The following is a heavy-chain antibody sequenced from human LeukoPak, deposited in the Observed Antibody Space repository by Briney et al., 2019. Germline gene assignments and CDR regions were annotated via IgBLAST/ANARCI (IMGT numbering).Heavy chain of an antibody. J-gene: IGHJ2*01. Sequence: ASVKVSCKASGYTFTSYGISWVRQAPGQGLEWMGWISAYNGNTNYAQKLQGRVTMTTDTSTSTAYMELRSLRSDDTAVYYCARNHYGILTGYYNPLYWYFDLWGRGTLVTVSS. CDR2: ISAYNGNT. CDR3: ARNHYGILTGYYNPLYWYFDL. V-gene: IGHV1-18*01. D-gene: IGHD3-9*01. CDR1: GYTFTSYG.